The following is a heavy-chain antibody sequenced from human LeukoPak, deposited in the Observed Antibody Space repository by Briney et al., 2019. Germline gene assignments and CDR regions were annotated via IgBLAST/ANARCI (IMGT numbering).Heavy chain of an antibody. D-gene: IGHD3-22*01. V-gene: IGHV3-30-3*01. CDR1: GFTFSSYA. Sequence: GRSLRLSCAASGFTFSSYAMHWVRQAPGKGLEWVAVISYDGSNKYYADSVKGRFTISRDNSKNTLYLQMNSLRAEDTAVYYCARDGKHYYDSSGYYVYWGQGTLVTVSS. J-gene: IGHJ4*02. CDR2: ISYDGSNK. CDR3: ARDGKHYYDSSGYYVY.